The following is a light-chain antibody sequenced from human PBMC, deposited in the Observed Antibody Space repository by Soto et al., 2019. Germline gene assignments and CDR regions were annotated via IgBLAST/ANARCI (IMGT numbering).Light chain of an antibody. J-gene: IGKJ1*01. Sequence: EIVLTQSPDTLSLSVGERAAHSCTASQNIPNNYLVWYQQKPGQTPTVLIYGASNRATGIPDRFSGSGSGTDFTLTISRLDPEDFAVYYCQRYDASPTFGQGTKV. CDR2: GAS. CDR3: QRYDASPT. V-gene: IGKV3-20*01. CDR1: QNIPNNY.